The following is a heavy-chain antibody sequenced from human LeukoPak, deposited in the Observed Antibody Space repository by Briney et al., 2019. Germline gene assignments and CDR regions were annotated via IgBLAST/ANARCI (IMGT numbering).Heavy chain of an antibody. V-gene: IGHV4-39*01. CDR2: IYYSGST. CDR1: GGSISSSSYY. CDR3: VRQGVASGY. J-gene: IGHJ4*02. D-gene: IGHD5-12*01. Sequence: SETLSLTCTVSGGSISSSSYYWGWIRQPPGKGLEWIGSIYYSGSTYYNPSLKSRVTISVDTSKNQFSLKLTSVTAADTAVYYCVRQGVASGYWGQGTLVTVSS.